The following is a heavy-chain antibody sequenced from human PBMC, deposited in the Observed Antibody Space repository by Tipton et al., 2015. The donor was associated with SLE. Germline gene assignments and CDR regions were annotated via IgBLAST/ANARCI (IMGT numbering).Heavy chain of an antibody. J-gene: IGHJ4*02. D-gene: IGHD4-17*01. CDR2: IYSGGST. Sequence: SLRLSCAASGFTVSNNYMSWVRQAPGKGLEWVSVIYSGGSTYYADSVKGRFTISRDNAKNSLYLQMNSLRAEDTAVYYCARLEGDDYGDFRPYWGQGTLVTVSS. CDR3: ARLEGDDYGDFRPY. V-gene: IGHV3-53*01. CDR1: GFTVSNNY.